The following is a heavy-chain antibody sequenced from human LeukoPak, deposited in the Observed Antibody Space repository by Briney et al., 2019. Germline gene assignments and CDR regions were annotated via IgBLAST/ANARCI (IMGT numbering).Heavy chain of an antibody. J-gene: IGHJ5*02. D-gene: IGHD1-26*01. CDR3: ARETRASGSYWWFDP. Sequence: PGRSLRLSCAASGFTFSSYAMHWVRQAPGKGLEWVAVISYDGSNKYYADSVKGRFTISRDNSKNTLYPQMSSLRSEDTAVYYCARETRASGSYWWFDPWGQGTLVTVSS. CDR1: GFTFSSYA. CDR2: ISYDGSNK. V-gene: IGHV3-30-3*01.